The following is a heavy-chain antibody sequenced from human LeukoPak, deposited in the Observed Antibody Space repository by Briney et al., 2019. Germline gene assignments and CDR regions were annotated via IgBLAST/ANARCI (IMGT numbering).Heavy chain of an antibody. J-gene: IGHJ4*02. CDR1: GGTFSSYA. V-gene: IGHV1-69*05. Sequence: SVKVSCKASGGTFSSYAINWVRQAPGQGLEWMGGITPMFGTAKYAQKFQGRVTMTTDTSTSTAYMELRSLRSDDTAVYYCARGGDYYDSSGLDYWGQGTLVTVSS. CDR2: ITPMFGTA. D-gene: IGHD3-22*01. CDR3: ARGGDYYDSSGLDY.